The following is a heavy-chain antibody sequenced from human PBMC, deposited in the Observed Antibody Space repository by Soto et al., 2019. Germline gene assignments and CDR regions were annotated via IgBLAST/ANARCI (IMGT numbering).Heavy chain of an antibody. Sequence: QVQLQESGPGLVKPSQTLSLTCTVSGGSISSGGYYWSWIRQHPGKGLEWIGYIYYSGSTYYNPSLQSPVTLSVATSKHQFSLKLSSVTAADTAVYYCAGGGAFGGVNWFDPWGQGTLVTVSS. CDR3: AGGGAFGGVNWFDP. CDR2: IYYSGST. D-gene: IGHD3-16*01. V-gene: IGHV4-31*01. CDR1: GGSISSGGYY. J-gene: IGHJ5*02.